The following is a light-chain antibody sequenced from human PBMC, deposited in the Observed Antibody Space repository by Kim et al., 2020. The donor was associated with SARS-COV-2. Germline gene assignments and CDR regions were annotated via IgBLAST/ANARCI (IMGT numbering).Light chain of an antibody. CDR3: SSYTSSSTLV. V-gene: IGLV2-14*03. Sequence: GQSLTITCTGTSSDVGGYIYVSWYHQQPGKAPKLMIYDVSARPSGVSNRFSGSKSGNTAYLTISGLQAEDEADYYCSSYTSSSTLVFGGGTKLTVL. J-gene: IGLJ2*01. CDR2: DVS. CDR1: SSDVGGYIY.